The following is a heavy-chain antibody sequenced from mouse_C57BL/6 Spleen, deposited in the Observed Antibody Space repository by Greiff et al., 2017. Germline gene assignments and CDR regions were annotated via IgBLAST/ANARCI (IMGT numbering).Heavy chain of an antibody. Sequence: QVQLQQSGAELVRPGTSVKVSCKASGYAFTNYLIEWVKQRPGQGLEWIGVLNPGSGGTNYNEKFKGKATLTADKSSSTAYMQLSSLTSEDSAVYFCARDYGGYWGQGTTLTVSS. CDR3: ARDYGGY. J-gene: IGHJ2*01. D-gene: IGHD2-4*01. CDR2: LNPGSGGT. CDR1: GYAFTNYL. V-gene: IGHV1-54*01.